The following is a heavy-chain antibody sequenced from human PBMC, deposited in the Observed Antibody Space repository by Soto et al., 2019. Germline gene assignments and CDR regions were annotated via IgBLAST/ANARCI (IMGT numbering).Heavy chain of an antibody. CDR2: INAGNGNT. Sequence: ASVKASCKASGYTFTSYAMHWVRQAPGQRLEWMGWINAGNGNTKYSQKFQGRVTITRDTSASTAYMELSSLRSEDTAVYYCARDVAVAGRGVYYFDYWGQGTLVTVSS. J-gene: IGHJ4*02. V-gene: IGHV1-3*01. D-gene: IGHD6-19*01. CDR1: GYTFTSYA. CDR3: ARDVAVAGRGVYYFDY.